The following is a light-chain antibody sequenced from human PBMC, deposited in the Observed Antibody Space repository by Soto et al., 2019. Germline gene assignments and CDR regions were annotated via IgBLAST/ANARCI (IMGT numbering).Light chain of an antibody. J-gene: IGLJ2*01. CDR1: SGHSNYA. CDR3: QTWGTGIVI. Sequence: QSVLTQSPSASASLGASVKLTCTLSSGHSNYAIAWHQQQPEKGPRYLMQLNRDGSHSNGDGIPNRFSGSSSGAERYLTTASLQSEDEADYYCQTWGTGIVIFGGGTKLTVL. CDR2: LNRDGSH. V-gene: IGLV4-69*01.